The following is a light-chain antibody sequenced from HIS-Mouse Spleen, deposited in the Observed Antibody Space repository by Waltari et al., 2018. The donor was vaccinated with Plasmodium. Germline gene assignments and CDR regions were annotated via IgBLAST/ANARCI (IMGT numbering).Light chain of an antibody. V-gene: IGLV3-21*02. Sequence: SYVLTQPPSVSVAPGQTARITCGGNNIGRKRVPWYQQKPGQAPVLVVYDDSDRPSGIPERFSGSNSGNTATLTISRVEAGDEADYYCQVWDSSSDHRVFGGGTKLTVL. J-gene: IGLJ3*02. CDR2: DDS. CDR1: NIGRKR. CDR3: QVWDSSSDHRV.